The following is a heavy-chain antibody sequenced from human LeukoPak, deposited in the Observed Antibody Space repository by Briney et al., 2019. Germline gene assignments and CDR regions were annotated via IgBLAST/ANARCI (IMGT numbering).Heavy chain of an antibody. CDR2: IYGGGGT. D-gene: IGHD6-19*01. V-gene: IGHV3-53*01. CDR1: GITVSSNF. Sequence: GGSLRLSCAASGITVSSNFMSWVRQAPGKGLEWVSVIYGGGGTYYPDSVKGRFTISRDNAKNTLYLQMNSLRAEDTAVYYCARDSSGLFDYWGQGTLVTVSS. J-gene: IGHJ4*02. CDR3: ARDSSGLFDY.